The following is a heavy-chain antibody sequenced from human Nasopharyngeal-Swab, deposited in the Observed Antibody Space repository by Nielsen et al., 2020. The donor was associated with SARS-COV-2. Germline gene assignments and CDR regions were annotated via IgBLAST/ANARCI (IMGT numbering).Heavy chain of an antibody. J-gene: IGHJ4*02. V-gene: IGHV4-59*13. CDR2: IYYSGST. Sequence: SETLSLTCTVSGGSISSYYWSWIRQPPGKGLEWIGYIYYSGSTNYNPSLKSRVTISVDTSKNQFSLKLSSVTAADTAVYYRARGFDYWGQGTLVTVSS. CDR3: ARGFDY. CDR1: GGSISSYY.